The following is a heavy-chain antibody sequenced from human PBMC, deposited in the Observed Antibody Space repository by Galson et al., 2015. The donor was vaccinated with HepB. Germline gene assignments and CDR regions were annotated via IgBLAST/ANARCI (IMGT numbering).Heavy chain of an antibody. CDR1: GYTFTSYA. CDR3: ARDPRGSAWGGIDS. Sequence: SVKVSCKASGYTFTSYAMNWVRQAPGQGLEWMAWINTDTGNQTYVQGFTGRFVFSLDTSVSTAYLQISSLKPEDTAVYYCARDPRGSAWGGIDSWGQGTLVTVSS. CDR2: INTDTGNQ. J-gene: IGHJ4*02. V-gene: IGHV7-4-1*02. D-gene: IGHD6-19*01.